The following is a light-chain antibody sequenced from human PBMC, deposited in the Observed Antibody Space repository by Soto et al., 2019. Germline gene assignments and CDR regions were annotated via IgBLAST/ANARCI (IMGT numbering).Light chain of an antibody. J-gene: IGLJ1*01. CDR1: SRYVGSYNL. CDR2: EVS. Sequence: QSVLTQPASLSGSPGQSITIFCTGTSRYVGSYNLVSWYQQHPGKAPKLMIYEVSKRPSGVSNRFSGSKSGNTASLTISGLQAEDEADYYCCSYAGSYNYVFGTGTKVTVL. CDR3: CSYAGSYNYV. V-gene: IGLV2-23*02.